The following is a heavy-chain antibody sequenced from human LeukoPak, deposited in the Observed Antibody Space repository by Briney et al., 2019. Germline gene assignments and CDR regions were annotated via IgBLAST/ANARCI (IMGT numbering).Heavy chain of an antibody. J-gene: IGHJ3*02. V-gene: IGHV1-69*13. CDR3: ASPRPFYGSGSGGAFDI. Sequence: ASVKVSCKASGGTFSSYAISWVRQAPGQGLEWMGGIIPIFGTANYAQKFQGRVTITADESTSTAYMGLSSLRSEDTAVYYCASPRPFYGSGSGGAFDIWGQGTMVTVSS. CDR2: IIPIFGTA. D-gene: IGHD3-10*01. CDR1: GGTFSSYA.